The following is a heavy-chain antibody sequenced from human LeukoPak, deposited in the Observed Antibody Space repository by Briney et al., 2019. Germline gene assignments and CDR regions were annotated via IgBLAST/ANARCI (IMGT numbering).Heavy chain of an antibody. V-gene: IGHV3-11*04. J-gene: IGHJ4*02. CDR3: AKDSHDFWSGSATPFDY. D-gene: IGHD3-3*01. Sequence: SGGSLRLSCTVSGFTFSDYYMSWIRQAPGKGPEWISYISGTGKTPYYADSVKGRFTISRDNAKNSLYLQMNSLRAEDTAVYYCAKDSHDFWSGSATPFDYWGQGTLVTVSS. CDR1: GFTFSDYY. CDR2: ISGTGKTP.